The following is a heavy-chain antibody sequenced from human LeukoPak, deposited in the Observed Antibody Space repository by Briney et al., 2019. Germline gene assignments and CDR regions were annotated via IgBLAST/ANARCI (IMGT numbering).Heavy chain of an antibody. J-gene: IGHJ4*02. V-gene: IGHV4-59*01. Sequence: SETLSLTCTVSGGSISSYYWSWIRQPPGKGLEWIGYIYYSGSTNYNPSLKSRVTISVDTSKNQFSLKLSSVTAADTAVYYWAREGRPSNLYYFDYWGQGTLVTVSS. CDR2: IYYSGST. D-gene: IGHD3-10*01. CDR3: AREGRPSNLYYFDY. CDR1: GGSISSYY.